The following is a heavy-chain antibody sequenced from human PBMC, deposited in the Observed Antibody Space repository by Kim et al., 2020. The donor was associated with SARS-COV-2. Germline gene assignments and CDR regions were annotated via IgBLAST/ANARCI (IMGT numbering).Heavy chain of an antibody. J-gene: IGHJ4*02. CDR1: GFNFSSYW. Sequence: GGSLRLSCAASGFNFSSYWMHWVRQAPGKGLVWVSRVNSDGSCKYNADSVKGRFTVSRDNAKNTLYLQMSSLRADDTAVYYCAKQSALVVAATVDSWGQGTMVTVSS. CDR2: VNSDGSCK. CDR3: AKQSALVVAATVDS. D-gene: IGHD6-19*01. V-gene: IGHV3-74*01.